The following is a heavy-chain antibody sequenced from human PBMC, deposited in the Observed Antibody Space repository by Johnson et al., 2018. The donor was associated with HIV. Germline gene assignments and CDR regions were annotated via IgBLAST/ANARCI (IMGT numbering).Heavy chain of an antibody. J-gene: IGHJ3*02. D-gene: IGHD6-6*01. CDR2: LTGSGDTT. CDR1: GFTFSSYV. CDR3: ARGRHLVRAFDI. Sequence: MMLVESGGTLVQPGGSLRLSCAASGFTFSSYVMNWVRQAPGKGLEWVSTLTGSGDTTYYADSVKGRFTISRDNSKNTLYLQMNSLRAEDTAVYYCARGRHLVRAFDIWGQGTMVTVSS. V-gene: IGHV3-23*04.